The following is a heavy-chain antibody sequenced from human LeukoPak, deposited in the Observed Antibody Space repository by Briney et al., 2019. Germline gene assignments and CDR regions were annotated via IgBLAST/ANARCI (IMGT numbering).Heavy chain of an antibody. V-gene: IGHV4-4*02. CDR1: GGSISSSNW. J-gene: IGHJ4*02. CDR3: ASLTVIYGSGDLDY. Sequence: TSETLSLTCAVSGGSISSSNWWSWVRQPPGKGLEWIGEIYHSGSTNYNPSLKSRVTISVDKSKNQFSLKLSSVTAADTAEYYCASLTVIYGSGDLDYWGQGTLVTVSS. D-gene: IGHD3-10*01. CDR2: IYHSGST.